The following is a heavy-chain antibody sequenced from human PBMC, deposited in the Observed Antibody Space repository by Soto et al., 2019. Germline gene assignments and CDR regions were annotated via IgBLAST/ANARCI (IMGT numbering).Heavy chain of an antibody. J-gene: IGHJ1*01. Sequence: GSLRLSCAASGFTFSSYAMSWVRQAPGKGLEWVSAISGSGGSTYYADSVKGRFTISRDNSKNTLYLQMNSLRAEDTAVYYCAKDPRDYYDSSGYYYSWGQGTLVTVSS. CDR1: GFTFSSYA. CDR2: ISGSGGST. V-gene: IGHV3-23*01. D-gene: IGHD3-22*01. CDR3: AKDPRDYYDSSGYYYS.